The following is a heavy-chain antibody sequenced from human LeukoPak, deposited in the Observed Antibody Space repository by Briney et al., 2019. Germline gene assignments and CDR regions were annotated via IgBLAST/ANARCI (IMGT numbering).Heavy chain of an antibody. Sequence: GASLRLSCAASGFTFSPLGMDWVRPAPGGGLEWVSYISSGTSTTYYADSVRGRFTISRDNAKNSLYLQLNSLRDEDTAVYYCARGRGLTLSYHYFDYWGQGTLVTVSS. CDR1: GFTFSPLG. V-gene: IGHV3-48*02. CDR2: ISSGTSTT. CDR3: ARGRGLTLSYHYFDY. D-gene: IGHD3-10*01. J-gene: IGHJ4*02.